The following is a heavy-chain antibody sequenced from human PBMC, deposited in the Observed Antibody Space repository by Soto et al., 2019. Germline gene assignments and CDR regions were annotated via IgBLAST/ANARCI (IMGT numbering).Heavy chain of an antibody. CDR2: INPNSGGT. Sequence: QVQLVPSGAEVRKPGASVTVSCKASGYTFSDYYIHWVRQAPGQGLEWMGWINPNSGGTKYAPKFQGGVTMTRDTSITTAYMELSRLRSGDTAVYYCAREPATAKPEGVDFWGQGTLVTVSS. CDR3: AREPATAKPEGVDF. J-gene: IGHJ4*02. V-gene: IGHV1-2*07. D-gene: IGHD1-1*01. CDR1: GYTFSDYY.